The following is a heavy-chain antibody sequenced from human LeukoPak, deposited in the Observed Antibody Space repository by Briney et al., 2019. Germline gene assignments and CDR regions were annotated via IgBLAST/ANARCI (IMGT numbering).Heavy chain of an antibody. V-gene: IGHV5-51*01. Sequence: GASLQISCEGSGYIFPTYWIGWARPLPGKGLEWMGIIDPSDSDTRYTPSFQGQVTISADKSLSTAYLQWNSLKASDSAMYYCARQTAMGRSGDYWGQGTLVTVSS. CDR2: IDPSDSDT. J-gene: IGHJ4*02. D-gene: IGHD5-18*01. CDR3: ARQTAMGRSGDY. CDR1: GYIFPTYW.